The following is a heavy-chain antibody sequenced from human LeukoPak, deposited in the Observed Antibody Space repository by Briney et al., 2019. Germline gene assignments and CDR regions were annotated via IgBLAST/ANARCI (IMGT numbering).Heavy chain of an antibody. V-gene: IGHV4-59*08. Sequence: PSETLSLTCSVSGSSISGYYWSWIRQPPGKGLEWIGYVYYTGNTNYNPSLKSRVTISADTSNNQFSLNLSSVTAADTAVYYCARLRRYYDSSGYYTNIDSWGQGTLVTVSS. D-gene: IGHD3-22*01. CDR3: ARLRRYYDSSGYYTNIDS. CDR2: VYYTGNT. J-gene: IGHJ4*02. CDR1: GSSISGYY.